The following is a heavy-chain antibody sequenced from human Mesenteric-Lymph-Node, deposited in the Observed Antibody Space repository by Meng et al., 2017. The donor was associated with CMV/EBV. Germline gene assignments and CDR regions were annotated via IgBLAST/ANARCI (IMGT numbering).Heavy chain of an antibody. J-gene: IGHJ4*02. CDR1: EFPFRRYA. Sequence: CAVSEFPFRRYAMSWVLQAPGKGLEWVSSIAGSGGTTSSADSVKGRFTISRDNSKNTLFLHMNSLRAEDTAVYYCAKGVRGFSYYFDSWGQGTLVTVSS. CDR3: AKGVRGFSYYFDS. V-gene: IGHV3-23*01. CDR2: IAGSGGTT. D-gene: IGHD3-10*01.